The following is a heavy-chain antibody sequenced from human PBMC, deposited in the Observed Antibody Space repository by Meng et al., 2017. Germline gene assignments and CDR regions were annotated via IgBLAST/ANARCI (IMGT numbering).Heavy chain of an antibody. CDR1: GYTFTSYD. D-gene: IGHD5-12*01. V-gene: IGHV1-8*01. CDR3: ARLGARGYSGYTPYYFDY. J-gene: IGHJ4*02. Sequence: QGELVQAGAEWKKPGASVKVSCKASGYTFTSYDINWVRQATGQGLEWMGWMNPSSGNTGYAQKFQGRVTMTRNTSISTAYMELSSLRSEDTAVYYCARLGARGYSGYTPYYFDYWGQGTLVTVSS. CDR2: MNPSSGNT.